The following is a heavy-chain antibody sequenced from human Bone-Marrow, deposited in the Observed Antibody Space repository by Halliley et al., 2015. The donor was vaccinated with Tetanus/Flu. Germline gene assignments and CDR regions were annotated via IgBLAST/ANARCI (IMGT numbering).Heavy chain of an antibody. V-gene: IGHV3-33*01. J-gene: IGHJ3*01. D-gene: IGHD4-17*01. CDR3: ARDDSGAPNIFDL. Sequence: WVAVIWNHGNTQLYADSVKGRFTISRDNSKNTLYLQMDNLRAEDMAMYYCARDDSGAPNIFDLWGQGTMVTVSS. CDR2: IWNHGNTQ.